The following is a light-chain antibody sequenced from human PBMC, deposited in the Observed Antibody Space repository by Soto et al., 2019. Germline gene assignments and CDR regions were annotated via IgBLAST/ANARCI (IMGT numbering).Light chain of an antibody. V-gene: IGKV1-39*01. CDR1: QSISSY. CDR3: PQSYSTPPLT. Sequence: DIQMTPSPSSLSASVGDRVTITCRASQSISSYVNWYQQKPGKATKLLIYAASSLQSGVPSRFSGSESGTDFALTISSLQPEDFATYYCPQSYSTPPLTFGGGTKVEIK. CDR2: AAS. J-gene: IGKJ4*02.